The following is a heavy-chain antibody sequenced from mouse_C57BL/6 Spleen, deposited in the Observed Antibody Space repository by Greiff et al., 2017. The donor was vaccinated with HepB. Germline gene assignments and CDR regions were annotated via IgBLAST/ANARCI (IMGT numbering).Heavy chain of an antibody. V-gene: IGHV5-2*01. J-gene: IGHJ1*03. D-gene: IGHD1-2*01. CDR3: ARHSYYGLEGWYFDV. CDR1: EYEFPSHD. Sequence: EVKLVESGGGLVQPGESLKLSCESNEYEFPSHDMSWVRKTPEKRLELVAAINSDGGSTYYPDTMERRFIISRDNTKKTLYLQMSSLRSEDTALYYCARHSYYGLEGWYFDVWGTGTTVTVSS. CDR2: INSDGGST.